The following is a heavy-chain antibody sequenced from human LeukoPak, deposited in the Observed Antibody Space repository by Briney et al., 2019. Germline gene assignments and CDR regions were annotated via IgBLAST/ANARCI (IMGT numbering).Heavy chain of an antibody. D-gene: IGHD6-13*01. J-gene: IGHJ3*02. CDR3: ARDAAAADAFDI. CDR1: GFTFSRYA. V-gene: IGHV3-30-3*01. CDR2: ISDEGSNK. Sequence: PGGPLRLSCAASGFTFSRYAVHGVREAPGKGREGVAVISDEGSNKYYVDSVKGRFTISRDNSKNTLYLQMNSLRAEDTAVYYCARDAAAADAFDIWGQGTMVTVSS.